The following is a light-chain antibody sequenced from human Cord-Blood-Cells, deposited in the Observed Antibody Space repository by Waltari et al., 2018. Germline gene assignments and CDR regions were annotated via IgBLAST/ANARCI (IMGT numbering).Light chain of an antibody. CDR2: RNN. CDR3: AAWDDSLSGVV. J-gene: IGLJ2*01. Sequence: QPVRTQPPSPSGTPGQRVTNSYSASSSNLGSHYLYWYQQLPGTAPKLLIYRNNQRPSGVTDRFSGSKSGTSASLAISGLRSEDEADYYCAAWDDSLSGVVFGGGTKLTVL. CDR1: SSNLGSHY. V-gene: IGLV1-47*01.